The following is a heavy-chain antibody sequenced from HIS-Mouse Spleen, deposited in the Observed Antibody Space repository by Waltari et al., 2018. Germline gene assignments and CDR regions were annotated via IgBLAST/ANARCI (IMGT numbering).Heavy chain of an antibody. V-gene: IGHV4-39*07. D-gene: IGHD6-13*01. CDR3: AREIPYSSSWYDWYFDL. Sequence: QLQLQESGPGLVKPSETLSLTCTVSGGSISSSSYYWGWIRQPPGKGLEWIGSFYYSGRTSSNPSFKSRVTISVDTSKNQFSLKLSSVTAADTAVYYCAREIPYSSSWYDWYFDLWGRGTLVTVSS. CDR1: GGSISSSSYY. CDR2: FYYSGRT. J-gene: IGHJ2*01.